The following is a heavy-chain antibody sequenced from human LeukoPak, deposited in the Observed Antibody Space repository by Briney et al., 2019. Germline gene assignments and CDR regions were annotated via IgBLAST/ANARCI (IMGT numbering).Heavy chain of an antibody. Sequence: GRSLRLSCAASGFTFSSYDMHWVRQAPGKGLEWVAVISYDGTNKYYADDSVKGRFTISRDNSRDTLYLQMNSLSAEDTAVYYCAKDQSAGWYSDYWGQRTLVTVSS. CDR1: GFTFSSYD. V-gene: IGHV3-30*18. CDR2: ISYDGTNK. D-gene: IGHD6-19*01. J-gene: IGHJ4*02. CDR3: AKDQSAGWYSDY.